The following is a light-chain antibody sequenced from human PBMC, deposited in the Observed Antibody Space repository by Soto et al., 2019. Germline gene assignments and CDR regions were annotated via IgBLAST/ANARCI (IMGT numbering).Light chain of an antibody. CDR2: AAS. J-gene: IGKJ1*01. V-gene: IGKV1-39*01. CDR1: QSISSY. Sequence: DIQMTQSPSSLSASVGDRVTITCRASQSISSYLNWYQQKPGKAPKLLIYAASSLQSGVPSRFSGSGSGTDFTLTISSLQPEDFATYYCQQRYSTLPCTFGQGTKVEIK. CDR3: QQRYSTLPCT.